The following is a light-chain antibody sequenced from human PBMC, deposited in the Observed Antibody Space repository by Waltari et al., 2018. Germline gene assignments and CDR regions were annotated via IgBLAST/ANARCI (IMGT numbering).Light chain of an antibody. Sequence: EIVLTQSPGTLSLSAGDGATLSCRASQSISNFLAWHQQKPGQAPRLLIYGASNRATGIPDRFSGSVSGTEFTLTISRLEPEDFAVYYCQQYGGSRTFGQGTKVELK. CDR1: QSISNF. CDR3: QQYGGSRT. CDR2: GAS. J-gene: IGKJ1*01. V-gene: IGKV3-20*01.